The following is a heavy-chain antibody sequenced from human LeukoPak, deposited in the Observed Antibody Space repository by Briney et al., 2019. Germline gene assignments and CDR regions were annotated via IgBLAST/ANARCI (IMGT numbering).Heavy chain of an antibody. CDR2: INAGNGNT. CDR1: GYTFTSYA. Sequence: ASVTVSCKASGYTFTSYAMHWVRQAPGQRLEWMGWINAGNGNTKYSQKFQGRVTITRDTSASTAYMELSSLRSEDTAVYYCASALTTVTTGFDPWGQGTLVTVSS. CDR3: ASALTTVTTGFDP. D-gene: IGHD4-17*01. V-gene: IGHV1-3*01. J-gene: IGHJ5*02.